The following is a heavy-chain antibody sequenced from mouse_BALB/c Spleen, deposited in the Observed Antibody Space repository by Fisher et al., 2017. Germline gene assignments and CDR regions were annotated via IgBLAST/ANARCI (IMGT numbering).Heavy chain of an antibody. CDR3: ANYDWYFDV. Sequence: DKFKGKATLTVDTSSSTAYMQLSSLTSEDSAVYFCANYDWYFDVWGAGTTVTVSS. V-gene: IGHV1-56*01. D-gene: IGHD2-4*01. J-gene: IGHJ1*01.